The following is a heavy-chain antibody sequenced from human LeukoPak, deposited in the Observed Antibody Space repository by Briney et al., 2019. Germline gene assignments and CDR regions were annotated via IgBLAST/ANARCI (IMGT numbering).Heavy chain of an antibody. CDR2: IRYDGSEK. J-gene: IGHJ4*02. CDR1: GFTFSSYG. D-gene: IGHD3-22*01. CDR3: AKDLTYDTTGFDY. V-gene: IGHV3-30*02. Sequence: GGSLRLSCAASGFTFSSYGMHWVRQAPGKGLDWVAFIRYDGSEKDYADSVKGRFTISRDNSKNTVYLETNSLRAEDTAVYYCAKDLTYDTTGFDYWGQGTLVTVSS.